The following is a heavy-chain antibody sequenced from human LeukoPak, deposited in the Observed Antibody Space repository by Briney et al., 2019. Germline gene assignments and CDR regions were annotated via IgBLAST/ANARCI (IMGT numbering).Heavy chain of an antibody. CDR2: ISYDGSNK. CDR1: GFTFSSYG. Sequence: PGGSLRLSCAASGFTFSSYGMHWVRQAPGKGLEWVAVISYDGSNKYYADSVKGRFTISRDNSKNTLYLQMNSLRAEDTAVYYCARDPYSNYYFDYWGQGTLVTVSS. CDR3: ARDPYSNYYFDY. D-gene: IGHD4-11*01. J-gene: IGHJ4*02. V-gene: IGHV3-30*03.